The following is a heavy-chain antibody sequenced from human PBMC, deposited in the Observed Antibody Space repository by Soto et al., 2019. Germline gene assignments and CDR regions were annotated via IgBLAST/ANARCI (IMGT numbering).Heavy chain of an antibody. J-gene: IGHJ6*03. CDR3: ARGPRGQDYYYYMDV. Sequence: SETLSLTCAVSSGSISSSNWWSWVRQPPGKGLEWIGEIYHSGSTNYNPSLKSRVTISVDKSKNQFSLKLSSVTAADTAVYYCARGPRGQDYYYYMDVWGKGTTVTVSS. CDR1: SGSISSSNW. V-gene: IGHV4-4*02. CDR2: IYHSGST.